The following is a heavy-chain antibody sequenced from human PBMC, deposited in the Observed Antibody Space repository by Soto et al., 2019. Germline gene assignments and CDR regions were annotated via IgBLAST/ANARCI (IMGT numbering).Heavy chain of an antibody. J-gene: IGHJ3*02. CDR3: ARVAVAGLDAFDI. CDR1: GYTFTSYG. Sequence: ASVRVACKAAGYTFTSYGISWVRQAPGQGPEWMGWISAYNGNTNYAQKLQGRVTMTTDTSTSTAYMELRSLRSDDTAVYYCARVAVAGLDAFDIWGQGTMVTVSS. CDR2: ISAYNGNT. V-gene: IGHV1-18*01. D-gene: IGHD6-19*01.